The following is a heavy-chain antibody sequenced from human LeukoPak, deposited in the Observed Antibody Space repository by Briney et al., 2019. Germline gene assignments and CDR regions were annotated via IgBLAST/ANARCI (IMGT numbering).Heavy chain of an antibody. CDR1: GGSFSGYY. Sequence: PSETLSLTCAVYGGSFSGYYWSWIRQPPGKGLEWIGEINHSGSTNYNPSLKSRVTISVDTSKNQFSLKLSSVTAADTAVYYCARGGPYYYDSSGYYSYWGQGTLVTVSS. D-gene: IGHD3-22*01. CDR3: ARGGPYYYDSSGYYSY. J-gene: IGHJ4*02. V-gene: IGHV4-34*01. CDR2: INHSGST.